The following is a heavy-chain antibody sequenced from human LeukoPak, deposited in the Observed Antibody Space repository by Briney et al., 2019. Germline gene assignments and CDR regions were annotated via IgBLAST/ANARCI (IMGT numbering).Heavy chain of an antibody. CDR3: ATTHGGRAGITMVRGPYNWFDP. D-gene: IGHD3-10*01. CDR1: GSSISSGDYY. J-gene: IGHJ5*02. V-gene: IGHV4-30-4*01. Sequence: SETLSLTCTVSGSSISSGDYYWSWIRQPPGKGLEWIGYIYYSGSTYYNPSLKSRVTISVDTSKNQFSLKLSSVTAADTAVYYCATTHGGRAGITMVRGPYNWFDPWGQGTLVTVSS. CDR2: IYYSGST.